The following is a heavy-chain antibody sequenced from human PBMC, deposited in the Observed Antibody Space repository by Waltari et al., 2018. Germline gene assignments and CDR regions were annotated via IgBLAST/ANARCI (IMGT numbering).Heavy chain of an antibody. CDR1: GFIFSNYS. Sequence: VQVVESGGDLVQPGQSLRLSCRTSGFIFSNYSMHWVRQAPGKGLEWSSFIRYDGSNEYYADSVKGRFTISRDNSKNTLYLQMNSLRAEDTAVYYCAKGKIGQQLVRDFDYWGQGTLVTVSS. V-gene: IGHV3-30*02. J-gene: IGHJ4*02. D-gene: IGHD6-13*01. CDR2: IRYDGSNE. CDR3: AKGKIGQQLVRDFDY.